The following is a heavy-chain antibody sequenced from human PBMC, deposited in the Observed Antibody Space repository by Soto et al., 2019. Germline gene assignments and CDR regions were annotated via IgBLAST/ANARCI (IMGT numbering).Heavy chain of an antibody. CDR1: GFSLKTGGVG. CDR2: IYWDNDK. CDR3: VHRLGTSQYKY. D-gene: IGHD2-2*01. J-gene: IGHJ4*02. V-gene: IGHV2-5*02. Sequence: SGPTLVNPTQTPTLTCTFSGFSLKTGGVGVAWILKPPGKALEWLALIYWDNDKPYSPSLKSRLTITKDTSKSQVVLTMTNMDPVDTATYYCVHRLGTSQYKYWGQGTLVTVSS.